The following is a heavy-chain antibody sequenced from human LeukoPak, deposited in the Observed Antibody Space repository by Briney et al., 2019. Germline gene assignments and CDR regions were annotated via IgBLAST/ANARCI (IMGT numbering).Heavy chain of an antibody. CDR2: VNHSGST. CDR3: ARRSSSGWPWPFDY. D-gene: IGHD6-19*01. J-gene: IGHJ4*02. V-gene: IGHV4-34*01. CDR1: GGSISSYY. Sequence: PSETLSLTCTVPGGSISSYYWSWIRQPPGKGLEWIGEVNHSGSTNYNPSLKSRVTISVDTSKNQFSLKLSSVTAADTAVYYCARRSSSGWPWPFDYWGQGTLVTVSS.